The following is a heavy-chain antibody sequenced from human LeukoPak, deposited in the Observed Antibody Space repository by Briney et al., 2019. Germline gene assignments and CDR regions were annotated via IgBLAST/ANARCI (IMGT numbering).Heavy chain of an antibody. CDR1: GFTFGDYA. Sequence: GGSLRLSCTASGFTFGDYAMSWFRQAPGKGLEWVGFIRSKAYGGTTEYAASVKGRFTISRDDSKSIAYLQMNSLKTEDTAVYYCTSGDYWGSFDYWGQGTLVTVPS. V-gene: IGHV3-49*03. CDR3: TSGDYWGSFDY. D-gene: IGHD4-17*01. CDR2: IRSKAYGGTT. J-gene: IGHJ4*02.